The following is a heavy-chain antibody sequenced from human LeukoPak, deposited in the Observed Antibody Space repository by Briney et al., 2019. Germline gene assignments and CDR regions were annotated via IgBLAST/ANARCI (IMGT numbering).Heavy chain of an antibody. J-gene: IGHJ5*02. V-gene: IGHV3-21*01. CDR3: ASVGYSSSSGLDP. D-gene: IGHD6-13*01. CDR1: GVTFSSYS. CDR2: ISSSSSYI. Sequence: PGGSLRLSCAASGVTFSSYSMNWVRQAPGKGLEWVSSISSSSSYIYYADSVKGRFTISRDNAKNSLYLQMNSLRAEDTAVYYCASVGYSSSSGLDPWGQGTLVTVSS.